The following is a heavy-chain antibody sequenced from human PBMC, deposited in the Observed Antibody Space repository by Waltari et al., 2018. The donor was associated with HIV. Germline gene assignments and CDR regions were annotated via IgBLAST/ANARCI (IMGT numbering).Heavy chain of an antibody. Sequence: VESGGGVVKTGGSIRLNCEASGFELRNYSMHWVRQSPMRGLEWVASIRRGNNEKHYLDSVRGRFAISRDISESSVYLQMESLKEDDTATYFCVRDDPGYGPIDYWGQGTLVTV. J-gene: IGHJ4*02. V-gene: IGHV3-21*04. CDR2: IRRGNNEK. D-gene: IGHD3-16*01. CDR3: VRDDPGYGPIDY. CDR1: GFELRNYS.